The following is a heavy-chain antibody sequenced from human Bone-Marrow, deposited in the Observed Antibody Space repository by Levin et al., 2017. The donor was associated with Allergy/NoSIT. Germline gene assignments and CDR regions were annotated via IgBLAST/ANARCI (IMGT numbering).Heavy chain of an antibody. CDR3: ARAFIVGNWFDP. V-gene: IGHV4-31*03. J-gene: IGHJ5*02. Sequence: LRLSCTVSGGSISSGGYYWSWIRQHPGKGLEWIGNIYYSGNTYYNPSLKCRLTISIVTSQNQFSLKLSSVTAADTAVYYCARAFIVGNWFDPWGQGTLVTVSS. D-gene: IGHD3-16*02. CDR2: IYYSGNT. CDR1: GGSISSGGYY.